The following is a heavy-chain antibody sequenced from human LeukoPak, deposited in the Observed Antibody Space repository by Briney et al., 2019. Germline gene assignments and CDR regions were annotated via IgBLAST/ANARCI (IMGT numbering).Heavy chain of an antibody. D-gene: IGHD1-26*01. CDR1: GFTFDNYA. V-gene: IGHV3-43*02. CDR2: ISGDGGNT. CDR3: AKVRYRGSYFEY. J-gene: IGHJ4*02. Sequence: GGSLRLSCAASGFTFDNYAMHWVRQAPGKGLEWVSLISGDGGNTYYADSVKGRFTISRGNSKNSLYLQMNSLRAEDTALYYCAKVRYRGSYFEYWGQGTLVTVSS.